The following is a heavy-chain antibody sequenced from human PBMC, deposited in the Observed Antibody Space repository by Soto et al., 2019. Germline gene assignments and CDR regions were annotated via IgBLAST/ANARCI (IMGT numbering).Heavy chain of an antibody. CDR3: AAGLRLDAFAI. D-gene: IGHD3-16*01. J-gene: IGHJ3*02. CDR1: GGTFSSYA. Sequence: SVKVSCKASGGTFSSYAISWVRQAPGQGLEWMGGIIPIFGTANYAQKFQGRVTITVDESTSTAYTELSSLRSEDTAVYYCAAGLRLDAFAIWGQGTMVTVSS. V-gene: IGHV1-69*13. CDR2: IIPIFGTA.